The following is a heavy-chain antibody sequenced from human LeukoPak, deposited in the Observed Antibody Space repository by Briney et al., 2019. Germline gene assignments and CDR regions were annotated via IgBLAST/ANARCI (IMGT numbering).Heavy chain of an antibody. V-gene: IGHV1-8*01. D-gene: IGHD3-22*01. Sequence: ASVKVSCKASGGTFSSYDINWVRQATGQGLEWMGWMNPNSGNTGYAQKFQGRVTMTRNTSISTAYMELSSLRSEDTAVYYCARVYYDSSGYYIDYWGQGTLVTVSS. CDR2: MNPNSGNT. CDR1: GGTFSSYD. J-gene: IGHJ4*02. CDR3: ARVYYDSSGYYIDY.